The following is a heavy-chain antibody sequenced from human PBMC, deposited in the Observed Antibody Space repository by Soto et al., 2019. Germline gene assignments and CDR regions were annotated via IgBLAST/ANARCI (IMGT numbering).Heavy chain of an antibody. CDR2: IYYSGST. CDR1: GGSISSGGYY. D-gene: IGHD2-2*03. V-gene: IGHV4-31*03. Sequence: QVQLQESGPGLVKPSQTLSLTCTVSGGSISSGGYYWSWIRQHPGKGLEWIGYIYYSGSTYYNPSLKSRVTISVDTSKNQFSLKLSSVTAADTTVYYCARTGERWILGYYFDYWGQGTLVTVSS. J-gene: IGHJ4*02. CDR3: ARTGERWILGYYFDY.